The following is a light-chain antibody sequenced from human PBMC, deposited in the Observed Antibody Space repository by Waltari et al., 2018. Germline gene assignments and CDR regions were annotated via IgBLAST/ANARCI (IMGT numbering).Light chain of an antibody. V-gene: IGLV3-27*01. Sequence: SYELTQPSSVSVSPGQTARITCSGDVLAKKYARWFQQKPGQAPVLVLYNASGRPSGIPERFSGSSSGTTVTLTISGAQVEDEADYYCYAAADNIVVFGGGTKLTVL. CDR2: NAS. J-gene: IGLJ2*01. CDR1: VLAKKY. CDR3: YAAADNIVV.